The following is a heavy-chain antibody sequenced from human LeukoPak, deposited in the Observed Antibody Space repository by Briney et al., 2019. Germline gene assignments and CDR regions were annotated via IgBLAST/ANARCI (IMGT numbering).Heavy chain of an antibody. CDR2: ISSSGSTI. J-gene: IGHJ4*02. D-gene: IGHD5-18*01. V-gene: IGHV3-11*01. Sequence: GGSLRLSYAASGFTFSDYYMSWIRQAPGKGLEWVSYISSSGSTIYYADSVKGRFTISRDNAKNSLYLQMNSLRAEDTAVYYCARGSDTAMVPLSYWGQGTLVTVSS. CDR3: ARGSDTAMVPLSY. CDR1: GFTFSDYY.